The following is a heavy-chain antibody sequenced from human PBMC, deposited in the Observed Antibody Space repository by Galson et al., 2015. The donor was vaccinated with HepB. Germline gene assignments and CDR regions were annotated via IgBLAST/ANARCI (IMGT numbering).Heavy chain of an antibody. CDR3: ARVPRITMVRGVIPEDVYYYYGMDV. CDR1: GYTFTSYG. D-gene: IGHD3-10*01. V-gene: IGHV7-4-1*02. J-gene: IGHJ6*02. Sequence: SVKVSCKASGYTFTSYGISWVRQAPGQGLEWMGWINTNTGNPTYAQGFTGRFVFSLDTSDSTAYLQISSLKAEDTAVYYCARVPRITMVRGVIPEDVYYYYGMDVWGQGTTVTVSS. CDR2: INTNTGNP.